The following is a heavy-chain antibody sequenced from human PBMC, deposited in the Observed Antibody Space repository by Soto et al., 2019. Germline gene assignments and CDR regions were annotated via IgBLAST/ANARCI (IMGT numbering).Heavy chain of an antibody. Sequence: PSETLSLTCTVSGGSVSSGSYYWSWIRQPPGKGLEWIGYIYYSGSTNYNPSLKSRVTIPVDTSKNQFSLKLSSVTAADTAVYYCAGGAKYCTNGVCYTPNNWFDPWGQGTQVTVSS. CDR1: GGSVSSGSYY. CDR2: IYYSGST. V-gene: IGHV4-61*01. D-gene: IGHD2-8*01. J-gene: IGHJ5*02. CDR3: AGGAKYCTNGVCYTPNNWFDP.